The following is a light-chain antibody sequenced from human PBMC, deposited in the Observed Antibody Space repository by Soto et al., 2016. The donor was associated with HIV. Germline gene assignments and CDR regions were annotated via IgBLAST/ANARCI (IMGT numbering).Light chain of an antibody. V-gene: IGLV3-21*03. CDR2: DDS. CDR3: QVWDTSSHHVV. J-gene: IGLJ3*02. Sequence: SYELTQPPSVSVAPGKTARITCGGNNIGSKSVHWYQQRPGQAPVLVVYDDSDRPLGIPERFSGSNSRNTATLTISRVEAGDEADYYCQVWDTSSHHVVFGGGTKVTVL. CDR1: NIGSKS.